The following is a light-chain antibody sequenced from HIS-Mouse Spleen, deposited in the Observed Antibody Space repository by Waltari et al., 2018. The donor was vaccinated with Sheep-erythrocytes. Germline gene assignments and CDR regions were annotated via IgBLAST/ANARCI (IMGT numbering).Light chain of an antibody. CDR2: EGS. V-gene: IGLV2-23*01. CDR1: SSDVGSYNL. J-gene: IGLJ3*02. CDR3: CSYAGSSTPWV. Sequence: QSALTQPASVSGSPGQSITLPCTGTSSDVGSYNLLSWYQQHPGKAPRRMIYEGSKRPSGVSNRFSGSKSGNTASLTISGLQAEDEADYYCCSYAGSSTPWVFGGGTKLTVL.